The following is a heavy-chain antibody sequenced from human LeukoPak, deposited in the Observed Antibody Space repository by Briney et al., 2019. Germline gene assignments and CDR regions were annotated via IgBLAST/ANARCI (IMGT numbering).Heavy chain of an antibody. D-gene: IGHD3-22*01. Sequence: RPSETLSLTCAVYGGSFSGYYWSWIRQPPGKGLEWIGEINHSGSTNYNPSLKSRVTISVDTSKNQFSLKLSSVTAADTAVYYCARVLKAKLPTYYYDSSGYYAFDYWGQGTLVTVSS. CDR2: INHSGST. J-gene: IGHJ4*02. CDR1: GGSFSGYY. V-gene: IGHV4-34*01. CDR3: ARVLKAKLPTYYYDSSGYYAFDY.